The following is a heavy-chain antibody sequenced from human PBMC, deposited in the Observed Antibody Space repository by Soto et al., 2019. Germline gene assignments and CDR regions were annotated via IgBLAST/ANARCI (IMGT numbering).Heavy chain of an antibody. J-gene: IGHJ4*01. D-gene: IGHD6-13*01. V-gene: IGHV3-23*01. Sequence: PGGSLRLSCAASGFTFSSYAMSSVRQDQGKGLEWVSAISGSGGSTYYADSVKGRFTISRDNSKSTLYLQKNSLRAEDTAVNYCAKDPGIAEVGNWGHGTLVTVSS. CDR1: GFTFSSYA. CDR3: AKDPGIAEVGN. CDR2: ISGSGGST.